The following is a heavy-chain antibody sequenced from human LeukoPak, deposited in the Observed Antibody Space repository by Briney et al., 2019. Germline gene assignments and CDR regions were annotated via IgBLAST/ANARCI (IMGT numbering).Heavy chain of an antibody. Sequence: PGGSLRLSCAASGFIFSSYAMSWVRQAPGKGLEWVSAISGNGGSTYYADSVKGRFTISRDNSKNTLYLQMNSLRAEDTAVYYCAKDSQQLVRWWFDPWGQGTLVTVSS. CDR2: ISGNGGST. J-gene: IGHJ5*02. CDR3: AKDSQQLVRWWFDP. D-gene: IGHD6-13*01. CDR1: GFIFSSYA. V-gene: IGHV3-23*01.